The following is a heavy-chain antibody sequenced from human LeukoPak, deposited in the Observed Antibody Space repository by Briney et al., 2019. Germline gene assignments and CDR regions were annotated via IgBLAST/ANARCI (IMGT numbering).Heavy chain of an antibody. V-gene: IGHV4-59*01. CDR3: ARARDCGGDCSPDY. Sequence: PSETLSLTCTVSGGSISRYYWSWIRQPPGKRLEWIGSIYYSGTTNYNPSLKSRVTISTDTSKNQLSLKLSSVTAADTAVYYCARARDCGGDCSPDYWGQGTLVTVSS. D-gene: IGHD2-21*02. J-gene: IGHJ4*02. CDR2: IYYSGTT. CDR1: GGSISRYY.